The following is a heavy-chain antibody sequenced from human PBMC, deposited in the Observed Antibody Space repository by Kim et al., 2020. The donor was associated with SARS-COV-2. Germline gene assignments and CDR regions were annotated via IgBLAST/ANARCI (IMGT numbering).Heavy chain of an antibody. D-gene: IGHD6-13*01. V-gene: IGHV1-69*13. CDR1: GGTFSSYA. J-gene: IGHJ6*02. CDR3: ARGIAAAGTIDYYYGMDV. Sequence: SVKVSCKASGGTFSSYAISWVRQAPGQGLEWMGGIIPIFGTANYAQKFQGRVTITADESTSTAYMELSSLRSEDTAVYYCARGIAAAGTIDYYYGMDVWGQGTTVTVSS. CDR2: IIPIFGTA.